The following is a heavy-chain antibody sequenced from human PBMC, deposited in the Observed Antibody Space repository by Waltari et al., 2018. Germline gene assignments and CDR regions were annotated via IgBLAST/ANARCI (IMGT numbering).Heavy chain of an antibody. D-gene: IGHD5-18*01. J-gene: IGHJ6*03. CDR2: INPSGGST. V-gene: IGHV1-46*01. CDR3: AREERSAMVNYYYMDV. CDR1: GYTFTSYY. Sequence: QVQLVQSGAEVKKPGASVKVSCKASGYTFTSYYMHWVRQAPGQGLEWMGIINPSGGSTSYAQKFQGRCTMTRETSTSTVYMELSSLRSEDTAVYYCAREERSAMVNYYYMDVWGKGTTVTVSS.